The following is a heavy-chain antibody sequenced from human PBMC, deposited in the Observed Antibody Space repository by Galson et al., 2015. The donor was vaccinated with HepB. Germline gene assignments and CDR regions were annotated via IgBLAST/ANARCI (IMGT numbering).Heavy chain of an antibody. CDR3: ATSPTIIYFDY. D-gene: IGHD5-12*01. J-gene: IGHJ4*02. CDR1: GFTFSSYW. V-gene: IGHV3-7*01. Sequence: SLRLSCAASGFTFSSYWMSWVRQAPGKGLEWVANIKQDGSEKYYVDSVKGRFTISRDNAKNSLYLQMNSLRAEDTAVYYCATSPTIIYFDYWGQGTLVTVSS. CDR2: IKQDGSEK.